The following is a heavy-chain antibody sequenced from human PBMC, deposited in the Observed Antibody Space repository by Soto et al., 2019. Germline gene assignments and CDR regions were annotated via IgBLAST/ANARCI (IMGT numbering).Heavy chain of an antibody. CDR1: GFTLTSYA. CDR2: TTGGAGLT. D-gene: IGHD2-21*01. CDR3: ARVDRGSVARPTRLDP. V-gene: IGHV3-23*01. Sequence: EVQLLESGGGLVQPGGSLRLSCTASGFTLTSYAINWVRQAPGKGLEWVSATTGGAGLTYYADSVKDRFSVSSDNPGNTLYLQLNSLRPEDTAVYYCARVDRGSVARPTRLDPWGQGTLVTVSS. J-gene: IGHJ5*02.